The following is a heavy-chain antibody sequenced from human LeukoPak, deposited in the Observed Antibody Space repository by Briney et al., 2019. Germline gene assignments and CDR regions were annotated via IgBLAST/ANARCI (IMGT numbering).Heavy chain of an antibody. CDR1: GYTFTGYY. J-gene: IGHJ5*02. V-gene: IGHV1-2*02. D-gene: IGHD2-15*01. CDR3: ARGYKVVVAATPRVSWFDP. CDR2: INPNSGGT. Sequence: ASVKVSCKASGYTFTGYYMHWVRQAPGQGLEWMGWINPNSGGTNYAQKFQGRVTMTRDTSISTAYMELSRLRSDDTAVYYCARGYKVVVAATPRVSWFDPWGQGTLVTVSS.